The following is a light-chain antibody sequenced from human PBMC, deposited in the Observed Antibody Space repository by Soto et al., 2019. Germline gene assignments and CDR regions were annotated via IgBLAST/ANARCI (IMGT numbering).Light chain of an antibody. V-gene: IGLV2-23*02. J-gene: IGLJ3*02. Sequence: QSVLTQPASVSGSPGQSITISCTGTSNDVGGYNLVSWFQQHPGKAPKLMISEVNKRPSGVSNRFSGSKSANTASLTISGLRAEEEADYYCCSHVGGSSPQWVFGGGTKVTVL. CDR1: SNDVGGYNL. CDR3: CSHVGGSSPQWV. CDR2: EVN.